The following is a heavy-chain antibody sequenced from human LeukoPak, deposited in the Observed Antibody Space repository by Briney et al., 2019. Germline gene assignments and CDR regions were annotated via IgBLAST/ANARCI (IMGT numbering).Heavy chain of an antibody. CDR2: IYSSGST. CDR3: ARTAAGSFDH. Sequence: SETLSLTCTVSGGSISSYYWSWIRQPAGKGLEWIARIYSSGSTNYNPSLKSRVTMSVDTSKNQFSLNLSSVTAADTAFYYCARTAAGSFDHWGQGTPVTVSS. CDR1: GGSISSYY. D-gene: IGHD2-15*01. V-gene: IGHV4-4*07. J-gene: IGHJ4*02.